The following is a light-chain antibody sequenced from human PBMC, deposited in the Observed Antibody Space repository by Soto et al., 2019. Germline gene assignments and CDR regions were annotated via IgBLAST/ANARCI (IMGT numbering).Light chain of an antibody. V-gene: IGLV1-44*01. CDR1: SSNIGSNT. CDR2: YNN. Sequence: QSVLTQPPSASGTPGQRVTISCSGSSSNIGSNTVTWYQQLPGTAPTLLIYYNNQRPSGVPDRFSGSKSGTSASLAISGLQSEDEAHYYCAAWDDSLYGWVFGGGTKLTVL. J-gene: IGLJ3*02. CDR3: AAWDDSLYGWV.